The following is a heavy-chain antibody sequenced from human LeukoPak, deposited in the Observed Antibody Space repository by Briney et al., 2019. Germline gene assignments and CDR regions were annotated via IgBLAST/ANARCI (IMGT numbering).Heavy chain of an antibody. CDR3: ARGASAYCGGDCPFDY. D-gene: IGHD2-21*02. CDR2: INQDGSEK. J-gene: IGHJ4*02. Sequence: PGGSLRLSCAASGFTFSSYWMTWVRRAPGKGLEWVANINQDGSEKYYADSVKGRFTISRDNSKNTLYLQMNSLRAEDTAVYYCARGASAYCGGDCPFDYWGQGTLVTVSS. CDR1: GFTFSSYW. V-gene: IGHV3-7*01.